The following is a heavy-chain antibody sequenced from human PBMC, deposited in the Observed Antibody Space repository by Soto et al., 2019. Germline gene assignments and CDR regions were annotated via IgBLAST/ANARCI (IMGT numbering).Heavy chain of an antibody. Sequence: SETLSLTCTVSGGSIDSGDYYWSWIRQPPGKGLEWIGYVYYSGTTNYNPFLKSRVTISVDTSKNQFSLKLSSVTAADTAVYYCARTAYYYGMDVWGQGTTVTVSS. CDR1: GGSIDSGDYY. CDR3: ARTAYYYGMDV. CDR2: VYYSGTT. J-gene: IGHJ6*02. V-gene: IGHV4-61*08.